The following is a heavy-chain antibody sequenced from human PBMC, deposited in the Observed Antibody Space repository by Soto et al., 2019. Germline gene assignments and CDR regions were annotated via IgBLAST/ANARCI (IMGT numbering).Heavy chain of an antibody. V-gene: IGHV3-23*01. J-gene: IGHJ6*02. Sequence: EVQLLESGGGLVQPGGSLRLSCAASGLTFSTFAMNWVRQAPGKGLEWVSGISGSGGSTYYAESVKGRFTISRDNSENTLYLQMNSLRAEDTAADYCAKGLGYYSYSYYYAMDVWGQGTTVTVSS. D-gene: IGHD3-22*01. CDR1: GLTFSTFA. CDR2: ISGSGGST. CDR3: AKGLGYYSYSYYYAMDV.